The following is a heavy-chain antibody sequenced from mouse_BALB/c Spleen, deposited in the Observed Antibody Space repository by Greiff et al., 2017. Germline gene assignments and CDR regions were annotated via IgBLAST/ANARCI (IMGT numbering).Heavy chain of an antibody. CDR3: VRDRTRYYAMDY. V-gene: IGHV2-9-2*01. CDR1: GFSLTSYD. CDR2: IWTGGGT. Sequence: QVQLKQSGPGLVAPSQSLSITCTVSGFSLTSYDISWIRQPPGKGLEWLGVIWTGGGTNYNSAFMSRLSISKDNSKSQVFLKMNSLQTDDTAIYYCVRDRTRYYAMDYWGQGTSVTVSS. J-gene: IGHJ4*01.